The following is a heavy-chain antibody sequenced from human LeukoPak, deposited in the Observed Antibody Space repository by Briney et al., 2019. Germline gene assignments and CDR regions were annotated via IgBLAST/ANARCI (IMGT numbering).Heavy chain of an antibody. V-gene: IGHV4-39*01. Sequence: SETLSLTCTVSGGSISISNYYWGWIRQPPGGGLEWIGSISYSGTYYNPSLKRRLTISVDTSKNHFSLNLRSVTAADTAVYYCARRTSNPVGAIDYWGQGTLVTVSS. CDR2: ISYSGT. CDR1: GGSISISNYY. D-gene: IGHD1-26*01. J-gene: IGHJ4*02. CDR3: ARRTSNPVGAIDY.